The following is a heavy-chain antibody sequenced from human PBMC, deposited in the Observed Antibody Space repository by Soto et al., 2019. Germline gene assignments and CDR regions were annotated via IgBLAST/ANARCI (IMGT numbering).Heavy chain of an antibody. J-gene: IGHJ4*02. Sequence: GGSLRLSCAASGFTFSSYSMNWVRQAPGKGLEWVSSISSSSSYIYYADSVKGRFTISRDNAKNSLYLQMNSLRAEDTAVYYCASAYCGGDCYSLGELDYWGQGTLVTVSS. D-gene: IGHD2-21*01. CDR3: ASAYCGGDCYSLGELDY. CDR1: GFTFSSYS. V-gene: IGHV3-21*01. CDR2: ISSSSSYI.